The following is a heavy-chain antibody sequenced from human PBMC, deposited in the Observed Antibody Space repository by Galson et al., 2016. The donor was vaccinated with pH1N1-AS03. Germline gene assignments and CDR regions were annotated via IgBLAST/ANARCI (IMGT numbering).Heavy chain of an antibody. J-gene: IGHJ2*01. CDR3: ARDRHYYDYIWGTYCYDWYFDL. CDR1: GFTISNFG. V-gene: IGHV3-30*03. D-gene: IGHD3-16*02. CDR2: ISFDGTNK. Sequence: SLRLSCAASGFTISNFGMLWVRQAPGQGLEWVAIISFDGTNKYYADSVKGRFTISRDNSKNTLYLQMNSLRAEATAVYYCARDRHYYDYIWGTYCYDWYFDLWGRGTLVTVSS.